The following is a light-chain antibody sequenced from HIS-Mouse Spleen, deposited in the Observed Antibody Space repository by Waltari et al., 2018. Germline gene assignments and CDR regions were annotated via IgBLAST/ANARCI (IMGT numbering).Light chain of an antibody. CDR3: SSYAGSNNYV. J-gene: IGLJ1*01. CDR2: EVS. CDR1: SSDVGGYNY. V-gene: IGLV2-8*01. Sequence: QSALTQPPSASGSPGQSVTISCTGTSSDVGGYNYVSWYQQHPGKAPKLMIYEVSKRPSGGPYRFSGSKSGNTASLTVSGLQAEDEADYYCSSYAGSNNYVFGTGTKVTVL.